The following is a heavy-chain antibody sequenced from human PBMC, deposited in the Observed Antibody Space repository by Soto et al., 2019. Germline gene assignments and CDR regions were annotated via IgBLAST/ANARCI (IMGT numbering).Heavy chain of an antibody. V-gene: IGHV6-1*01. D-gene: IGHD6-19*01. CDR1: GDSVSSNSAA. J-gene: IGHJ1*01. Sequence: SQTLSLTCAISGDSVSSNSAAWNWIRQSPSRGLEWLGRTYYRSKWYNDYAVSVKSRITINPDTSKNQFSLQLNSVTPEDTAVYYCAISSHSSGWSRTPEKYFQHWGQGTLVTVSS. CDR3: AISSHSSGWSRTPEKYFQH. CDR2: TYYRSKWYN.